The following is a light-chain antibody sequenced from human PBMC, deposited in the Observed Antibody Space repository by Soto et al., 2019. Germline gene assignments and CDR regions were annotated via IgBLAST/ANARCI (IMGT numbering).Light chain of an antibody. CDR2: GNT. Sequence: QSALAQPPSMSGAPGQSVTISCTGSSSNIGAGYDVHWYQQLPGTAPKLLIYGNTNRPSGVPDRFSGSRSGTSASLAITGLQAEDDVDYYCQSYDSSLSGSGVFGTGTKLTVL. V-gene: IGLV1-40*01. CDR3: QSYDSSLSGSGV. CDR1: SSNIGAGYD. J-gene: IGLJ1*01.